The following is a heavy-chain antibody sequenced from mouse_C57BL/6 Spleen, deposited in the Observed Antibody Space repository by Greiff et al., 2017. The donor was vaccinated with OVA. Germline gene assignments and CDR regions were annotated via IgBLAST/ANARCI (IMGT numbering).Heavy chain of an antibody. CDR1: GYTFTSYW. Sequence: QVQLQQPGAELVKPGASVKLSCKASGYTFTSYWMHWVKLRPGQGLEWIGMIHPNSGSTNYNEKFKSKATLTVDKSSSTAYMQLSRLTSEDSAVYYCAREDTTVGDYWGQGTTLTVSS. CDR3: AREDTTVGDY. V-gene: IGHV1-64*01. CDR2: IHPNSGST. D-gene: IGHD1-1*01. J-gene: IGHJ2*01.